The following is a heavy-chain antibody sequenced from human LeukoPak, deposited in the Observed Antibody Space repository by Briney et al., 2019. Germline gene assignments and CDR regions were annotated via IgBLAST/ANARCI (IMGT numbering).Heavy chain of an antibody. Sequence: GGSLRLSCAASGFTFSSYAMSWVRQAPGKGLEWVSVIYSGGSTYYADSVKGRFTISRDNSKNTLYLQMNSLRAEDTAVYYCARDPPLQSGSYYYYGMDVWGQGTTVTVSS. CDR3: ARDPPLQSGSYYYYGMDV. V-gene: IGHV3-53*01. D-gene: IGHD4-11*01. CDR1: GFTFSSYA. CDR2: IYSGGST. J-gene: IGHJ6*02.